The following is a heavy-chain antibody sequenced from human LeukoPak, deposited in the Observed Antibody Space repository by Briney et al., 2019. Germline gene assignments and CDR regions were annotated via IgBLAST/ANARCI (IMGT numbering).Heavy chain of an antibody. V-gene: IGHV3-21*01. CDR3: AREGSMIVVVMDPYLDY. CDR2: ISSSSNYI. CDR1: GFTFSSYS. D-gene: IGHD3-22*01. J-gene: IGHJ4*02. Sequence: GGSLRLSCGASGFTFSSYSMNWVRQAPGKGLEWVSSISSSSNYIYYGDSVKGRFTISRDNAKNSLYLQMNSLRAEDTAVYYCAREGSMIVVVMDPYLDYWGQGTLVTVSS.